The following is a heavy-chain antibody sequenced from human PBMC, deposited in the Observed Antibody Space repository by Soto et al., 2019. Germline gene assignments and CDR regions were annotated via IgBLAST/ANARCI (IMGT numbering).Heavy chain of an antibody. J-gene: IGHJ6*03. V-gene: IGHV4-39*01. CDR2: IYYSGST. CDR1: GGSISSSSYY. D-gene: IGHD6-19*01. CDR3: ARRGSSGTHPYYYYYYMDV. Sequence: SETLSLTCTVSGGSISSSSYYWGRIRQPPGKGLEWIGSIYYSGSTYYNPSLKSRVTISVDTSKNQFSLKLSSVTAADTAVYYCARRGSSGTHPYYYYYYMDVWGKGTTVTVSS.